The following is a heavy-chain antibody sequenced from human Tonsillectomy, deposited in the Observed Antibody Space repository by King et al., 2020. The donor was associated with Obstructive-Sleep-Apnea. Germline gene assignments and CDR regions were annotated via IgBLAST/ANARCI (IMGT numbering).Heavy chain of an antibody. V-gene: IGHV5-51*01. Sequence: VQLVESGAEVKKPGESLKISCKGSGYSFTSYWIGWVRQMPGKGLEWRGIIYPGDSDTRYSPSFQGQVTISADNSISTPYLQWSSLKASDTAMYYCARLDGGAVVAATERGPYYYYGMDVWGQGTTVTVSS. CDR3: ARLDGGAVVAATERGPYYYYGMDV. CDR1: GYSFTSYW. D-gene: IGHD2-15*01. J-gene: IGHJ6*02. CDR2: IYPGDSDT.